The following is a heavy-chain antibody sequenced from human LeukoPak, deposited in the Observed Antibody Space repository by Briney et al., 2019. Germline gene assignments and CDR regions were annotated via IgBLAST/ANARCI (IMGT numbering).Heavy chain of an antibody. J-gene: IGHJ4*02. CDR2: IYTSGST. V-gene: IGHV4-61*02. Sequence: SETLSLTCTVSGGSISSGSYYWSWIRQPAGKGLEWIGRIYTSGSTNYNPSLKSRVTISVDTSKNQFSLKLSSVTAADTAVYYCARCYGSGSYSFDYWGQGTLVTVSS. CDR1: GGSISSGSYY. CDR3: ARCYGSGSYSFDY. D-gene: IGHD3-10*01.